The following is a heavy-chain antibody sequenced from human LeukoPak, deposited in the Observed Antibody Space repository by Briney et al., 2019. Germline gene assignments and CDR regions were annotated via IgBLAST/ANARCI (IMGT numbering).Heavy chain of an antibody. Sequence: ASVNVSFTVSGYTLTELSMHWVRQAPGKGLEWMGGFDPEDGETIYAQKFQGRVTMTEDTSTDTAYMELSSLRSEDTAVYYCATWGLYYDILTGDDAFDIWGQGTMVTVSS. CDR3: ATWGLYYDILTGDDAFDI. D-gene: IGHD3-9*01. CDR2: FDPEDGET. CDR1: GYTLTELS. V-gene: IGHV1-24*01. J-gene: IGHJ3*02.